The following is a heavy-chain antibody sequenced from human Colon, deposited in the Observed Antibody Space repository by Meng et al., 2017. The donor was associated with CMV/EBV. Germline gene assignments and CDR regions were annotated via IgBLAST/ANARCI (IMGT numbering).Heavy chain of an antibody. CDR3: ARSRMKITGGVYFDS. V-gene: IGHV3-7*01. D-gene: IGHD1-14*01. CDR2: IREDGSEK. J-gene: IGHJ4*02. Sequence: GGSLRLSCAASGFTFSTYWMSWVRQAPGKGLEWVANIREDGSEKYYADSVKGLFTLSRDNAENSLDLQMINLRVEDTAVYYCARSRMKITGGVYFDSWGQGTLVTVSS. CDR1: GFTFSTYW.